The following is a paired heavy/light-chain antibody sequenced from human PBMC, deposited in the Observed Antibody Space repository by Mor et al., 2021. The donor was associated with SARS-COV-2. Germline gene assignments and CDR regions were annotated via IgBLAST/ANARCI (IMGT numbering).Heavy chain of an antibody. CDR1: GFTFSSYA. J-gene: IGHJ5*02. D-gene: IGHD6-19*01. Sequence: EVQLLESGGGLVQPGGSLRLSCAASGFTFSSYAMSWVRQAPGKGLEWVSAISGSGGTFYADSVKGRFTISRDNSKNTLYLQMNSLRAEDTALYYCAAHSSGWFSFYTTWGQGTLVTVSS. CDR3: AAHSSGWFSFYTT. CDR2: ISGSGGT. V-gene: IGHV3-23*01.
Light chain of an antibody. V-gene: IGKV1-33*01. CDR3: QQYDNLFT. CDR2: DAS. J-gene: IGKJ3*01. Sequence: DTQMTQSPSSLSASVGDRVTITCQASQDISNYLNWYQHKPGKAPKLLIYDASKLETGVPSRFSGSGSGTDFTFTISSLQPEDVATYYCQQYDNLFTFGPGTKVDIK. CDR1: QDISNY.